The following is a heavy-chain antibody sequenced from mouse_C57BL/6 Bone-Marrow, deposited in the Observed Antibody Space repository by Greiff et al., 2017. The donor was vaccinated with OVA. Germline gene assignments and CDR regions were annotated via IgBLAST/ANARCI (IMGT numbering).Heavy chain of an antibody. D-gene: IGHD1-1*01. J-gene: IGHJ4*01. Sequence: QVHVKQPGAELVKPGASVKMSCKASGYTFTSYWITWVKQRPGQGLEWIGDIYPGSGSTTYNEKFKSKATLTVDTSSSTAYMQLSSLTSEDSAVYYCARGRYENAMDYWGQGTSVTVSS. CDR2: IYPGSGST. CDR3: ARGRYENAMDY. V-gene: IGHV1-55*01. CDR1: GYTFTSYW.